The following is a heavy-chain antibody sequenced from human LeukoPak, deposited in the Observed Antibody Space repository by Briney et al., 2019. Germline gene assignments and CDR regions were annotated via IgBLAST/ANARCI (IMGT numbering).Heavy chain of an antibody. CDR2: IRSDGNKK. CDR1: GFTLSEYG. D-gene: IGHD6-19*01. Sequence: PGGSLRLSCAASGFTLSEYGMHWVRQAPGKGLEWVSFIRSDGNKKYYIDSVKGRFTISRDNSENTVSLQMSSVRVEDTAVYYCARNSGWFDSSGYYFHFWGQGTLVTVSS. V-gene: IGHV3-30*02. CDR3: ARNSGWFDSSGYYFHF. J-gene: IGHJ4*02.